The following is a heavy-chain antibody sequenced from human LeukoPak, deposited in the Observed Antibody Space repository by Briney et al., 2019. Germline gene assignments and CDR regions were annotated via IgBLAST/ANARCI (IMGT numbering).Heavy chain of an antibody. Sequence: SETLSLTCTVSGGSISSYYWSWIRQPPGKGLEWIGYIYYSGSTNYNPSLKSRVTISVDTSKNQFSLKLSSVTAADTAVYYCARGSYDSSGYYYLGYYCYGRDVGGKGTTVPVSS. V-gene: IGHV4-59*01. D-gene: IGHD3-22*01. J-gene: IGHJ6*04. CDR1: GGSISSYY. CDR3: ARGSYDSSGYYYLGYYCYGRDV. CDR2: IYYSGST.